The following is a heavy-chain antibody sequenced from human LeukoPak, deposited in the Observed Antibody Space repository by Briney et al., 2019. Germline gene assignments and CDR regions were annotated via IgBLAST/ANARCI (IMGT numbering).Heavy chain of an antibody. V-gene: IGHV3-53*05. J-gene: IGHJ4*02. CDR2: MYRGGGT. CDR1: GSTTSDDY. CDR3: AREHHCSGDC. Sequence: PGGSLRLSCAASGSTTSDDYMSWGRQAAGKGGEWVSIMYRGGGTCYADSVKGRFTVSRDNSKNTFYLQMNSVRVEYTAVYYCAREHHCSGDCWGQGALVTVSS. D-gene: IGHD2-21*01.